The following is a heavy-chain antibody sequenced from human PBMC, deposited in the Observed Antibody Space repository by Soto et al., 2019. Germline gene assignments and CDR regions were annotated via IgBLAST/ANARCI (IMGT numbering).Heavy chain of an antibody. CDR1: GGSISSGDYY. Sequence: QVQLQESGPGLVKPSQTLSLTCTVSGGSISSGDYYWSWIRQHPGKGLEGIGYIYYSGSTYYNPSLRSAVTMAVHTSQDQFSLKLSKVTAADTAVYYCARGLSYYYDRSGYYRRQYFDYWGQGTLVTVSS. CDR3: ARGLSYYYDRSGYYRRQYFDY. V-gene: IGHV4-31*01. J-gene: IGHJ4*02. D-gene: IGHD3-22*01. CDR2: IYYSGST.